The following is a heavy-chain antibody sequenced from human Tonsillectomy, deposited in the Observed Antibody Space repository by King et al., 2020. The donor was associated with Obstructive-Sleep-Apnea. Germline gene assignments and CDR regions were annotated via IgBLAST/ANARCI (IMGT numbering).Heavy chain of an antibody. D-gene: IGHD2-2*01. Sequence: VQLVESGGGVVQPGGSLRLSCAASGFTFSSYCMHWVRQAPGKGLVWVSRINSYGSTTTYADSVKGRLTISRDNAKNTLHLQMSRLSAEDTAVYFCARDRDCRSTSCFFGMDVWGQGTTVTVSS. V-gene: IGHV3-74*01. J-gene: IGHJ6*02. CDR1: GFTFSSYC. CDR3: ARDRDCRSTSCFFGMDV. CDR2: INSYGSTT.